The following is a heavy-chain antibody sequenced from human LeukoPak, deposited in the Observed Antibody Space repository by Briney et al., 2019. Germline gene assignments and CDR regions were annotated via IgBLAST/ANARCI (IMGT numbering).Heavy chain of an antibody. CDR3: ARVRGDFWSGVYYFDY. V-gene: IGHV3-48*04. Sequence: GGSLRLSCAASGFTFSTYTMNWVRQPPGKGLEWVSNIATSSSTIHYADSVKGRFTISRDNAKNSLYLQMNSLRAEDTAVYYCARVRGDFWSGVYYFDYWGQGTLVTVSS. D-gene: IGHD3-3*01. J-gene: IGHJ4*02. CDR1: GFTFSTYT. CDR2: IATSSSTI.